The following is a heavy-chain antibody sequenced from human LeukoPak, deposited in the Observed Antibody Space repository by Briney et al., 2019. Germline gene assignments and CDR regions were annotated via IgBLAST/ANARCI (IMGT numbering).Heavy chain of an antibody. CDR1: GFTFDDYA. V-gene: IGHV3-9*01. CDR2: ISWNSGSI. J-gene: IGHJ4*02. D-gene: IGHD3-10*01. Sequence: SGGSLRLSCAASGFTFDDYAMHWVRQAPGKGLEWVSGISWNSGSIDYADSVKGRFTISRDNAKNSLYLQMNSLRTEDTALYYCARDTHYGSNYWGQGTLVTVSS. CDR3: ARDTHYGSNY.